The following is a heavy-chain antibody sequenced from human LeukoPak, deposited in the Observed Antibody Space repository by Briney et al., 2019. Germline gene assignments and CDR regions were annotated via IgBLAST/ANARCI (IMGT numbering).Heavy chain of an antibody. CDR3: ARDRDYYDSSGYKWAYYFDY. J-gene: IGHJ4*02. D-gene: IGHD3-22*01. CDR1: GFTLSSYS. V-gene: IGHV3-21*01. CDR2: ISSSSSYI. Sequence: GGSLRLSGAASGFTLSSYSMNWVRQAPGKGLEWVSSISSSSSYIYYADSVKGRFTISRDHAKNSLYLQMNSLRAEDTAVYYCARDRDYYDSSGYKWAYYFDYWGQGTLVTVSS.